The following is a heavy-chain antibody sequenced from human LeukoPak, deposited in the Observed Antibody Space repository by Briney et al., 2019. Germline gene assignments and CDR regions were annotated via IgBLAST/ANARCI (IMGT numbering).Heavy chain of an antibody. J-gene: IGHJ6*03. CDR1: GGSFSGYY. D-gene: IGHD2-2*01. Sequence: SETLSLTCAVYGGSFSGYYWSWIRQPPGKGLEWIGEINHSGSTNYNPSLKSRVTISVDTSKNQFSLKLSSVTAADTAVYYCARDRLVPSPYYYYMDVWGKGTTVTVSS. CDR2: INHSGST. V-gene: IGHV4-34*01. CDR3: ARDRLVPSPYYYYMDV.